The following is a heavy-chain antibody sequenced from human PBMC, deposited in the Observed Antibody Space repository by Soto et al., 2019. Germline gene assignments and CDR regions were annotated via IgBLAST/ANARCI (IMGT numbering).Heavy chain of an antibody. CDR1: GYTFTGYY. J-gene: IGHJ4*02. Sequence: ASVKVSCKASGYTFTGYYMHWVRQAPGQGLEWMGWINPNSGGTNYAQKFQGWVTMTRDTSISTAYMELSRLRSDDTAVYYCARGSGFLESQHITATSPLDYWGQGTLVTVSS. CDR2: INPNSGGT. CDR3: ARGSGFLESQHITATSPLDY. D-gene: IGHD3-3*01. V-gene: IGHV1-2*04.